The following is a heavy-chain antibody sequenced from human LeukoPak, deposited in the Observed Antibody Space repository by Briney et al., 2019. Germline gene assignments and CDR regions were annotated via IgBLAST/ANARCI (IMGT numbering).Heavy chain of an antibody. CDR3: ARERTYYYDSSGYYSYYFDY. Sequence: GSLRLSCAASGFTVSSNYMSWVRQAPGKGLEWVSVIYSGGSTYYADSVKGRFTISRDNSKNTLYLQMNSLRAEDTAVYYCARERTYYYDSSGYYSYYFDYWGQGTLVTVSS. J-gene: IGHJ4*02. CDR2: IYSGGST. CDR1: GFTVSSNY. D-gene: IGHD3-22*01. V-gene: IGHV3-53*01.